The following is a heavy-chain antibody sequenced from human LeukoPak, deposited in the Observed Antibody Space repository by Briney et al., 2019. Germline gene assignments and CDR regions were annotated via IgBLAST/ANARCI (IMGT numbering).Heavy chain of an antibody. CDR2: IKQEESEK. CDR1: GFTFCSHW. J-gene: IGHJ4*02. V-gene: IGHV3-7*01. CDR3: ARDKYYYDSSGYYGTNGGFDY. Sequence: GGSLTLPCPASGFTFCSHWMSWLRQAPGKGLQWVANIKQEESEKYYVDSLKGRFTISRDNAKNSLYLQMNSLRAEDTAVYYCARDKYYYDSSGYYGTNGGFDYWGQGTLVTVSS. D-gene: IGHD3-22*01.